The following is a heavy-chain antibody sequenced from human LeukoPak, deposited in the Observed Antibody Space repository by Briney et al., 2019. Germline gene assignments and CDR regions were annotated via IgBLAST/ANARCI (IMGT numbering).Heavy chain of an antibody. CDR1: GFTFSSYS. CDR2: ISSSSSYI. CDR3: ASLGVAVAGTAD. Sequence: PGGSLRLSCAASGFTFSSYSMNWVRQAPGKGLEWVSSISSSSSYIYYADSVEGRFTISRDNAKNSLYLQMNSLRAEDTAVYYCASLGVAVAGTADWGQGTLVTVSS. D-gene: IGHD6-19*01. V-gene: IGHV3-21*01. J-gene: IGHJ4*02.